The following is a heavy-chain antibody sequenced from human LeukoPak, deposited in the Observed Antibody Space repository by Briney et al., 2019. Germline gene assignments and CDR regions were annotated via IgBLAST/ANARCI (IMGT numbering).Heavy chain of an antibody. CDR3: ARHMGTTGVFYFDY. CDR1: GYTFTGYY. Sequence: ASVKVSCKASGYTFTGYYMHWVRQAPGQGLEWMGRISAYNGDTNYAQKLQGRVTMTTDTSTSTAYMELRSLRSDDTAVYYCARHMGTTGVFYFDYWGQGTLVTVSS. D-gene: IGHD4-23*01. V-gene: IGHV1-18*04. CDR2: ISAYNGDT. J-gene: IGHJ4*02.